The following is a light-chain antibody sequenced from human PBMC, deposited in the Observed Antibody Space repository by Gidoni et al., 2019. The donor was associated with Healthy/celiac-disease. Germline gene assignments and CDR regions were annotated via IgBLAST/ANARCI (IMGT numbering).Light chain of an antibody. CDR1: SGHSSYA. Sequence: QLVLTQSPSAPASLGASVKLTCTLSSGHSSYAIAWHQQQPEKGPRSLMKLNSDGSHSKGDGIPDRFSGSSSGAERYLTISSLQSEDEADYYCQTWGTGIVVFGGGTKLTVL. CDR2: LNSDGSH. CDR3: QTWGTGIVV. J-gene: IGLJ2*01. V-gene: IGLV4-69*01.